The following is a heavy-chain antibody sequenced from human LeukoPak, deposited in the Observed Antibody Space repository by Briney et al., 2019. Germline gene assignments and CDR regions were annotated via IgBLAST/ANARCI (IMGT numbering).Heavy chain of an antibody. D-gene: IGHD3-16*01. V-gene: IGHV3-9*03. CDR2: ISWNSGSI. J-gene: IGHJ3*02. Sequence: PGGSLRLSCVGTGFRFEEYAMQWVRQAPGKGLEWVSGISWNSGSIGYADSVKGRFTIYRDNAKSSLYLQMNSLRVEDMAFYYCAKVAWGNAFEIWGQGTMVTVSS. CDR1: GFRFEEYA. CDR3: AKVAWGNAFEI.